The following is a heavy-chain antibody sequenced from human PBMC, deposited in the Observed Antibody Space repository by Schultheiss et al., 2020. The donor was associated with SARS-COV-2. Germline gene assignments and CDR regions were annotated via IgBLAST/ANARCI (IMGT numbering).Heavy chain of an antibody. V-gene: IGHV1-18*01. CDR1: GYTFTSYG. Sequence: ASVKVSCKASGYTFTSYGISWVRQAPGQGLEWMGWISAYNGNTNYAQKLQGRVTMTTDTSTSTAYMELRSLRSDDTAVYYCAREGGEWLRLYYYYGMDVWGQATTVTVSS. J-gene: IGHJ6*02. CDR2: ISAYNGNT. D-gene: IGHD5-12*01. CDR3: AREGGEWLRLYYYYGMDV.